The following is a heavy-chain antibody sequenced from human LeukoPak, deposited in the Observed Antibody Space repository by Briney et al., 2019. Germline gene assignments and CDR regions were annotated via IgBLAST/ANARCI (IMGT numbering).Heavy chain of an antibody. CDR2: ITHSGST. V-gene: IGHV4-34*01. J-gene: IGHJ6*03. Sequence: SETLSLTCGVYGRSFSGYYWTWIRQPPGKGLEWIGEITHSGSTKYNPSLKSRLTMSVDTSKNQFSLRLNSVTAADTAVYYCARPGTMTLVRGIIRDYYFYMDVWGKGTTVTVSS. CDR1: GRSFSGYY. CDR3: ARPGTMTLVRGIIRDYYFYMDV. D-gene: IGHD3-10*01.